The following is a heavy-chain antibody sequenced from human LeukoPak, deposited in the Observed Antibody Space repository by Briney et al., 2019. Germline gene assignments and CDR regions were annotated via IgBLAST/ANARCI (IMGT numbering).Heavy chain of an antibody. CDR1: GGSISSYY. D-gene: IGHD6-19*01. CDR2: IYYSGST. J-gene: IGHJ4*02. V-gene: IGHV4-59*12. CDR3: AREQEYSSGWFENFDY. Sequence: PSETLSLTCTVSGGSISSYYWSWIRQPPGKGLEWIGYIYYSGSTNYNPSLKSRVTISVDTSKDQFSLQLNSVTPEDTAVYYCAREQEYSSGWFENFDYWGQGTLVTVSS.